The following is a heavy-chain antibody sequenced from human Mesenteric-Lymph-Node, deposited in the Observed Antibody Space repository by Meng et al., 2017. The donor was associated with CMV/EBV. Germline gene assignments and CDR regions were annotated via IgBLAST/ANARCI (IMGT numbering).Heavy chain of an antibody. D-gene: IGHD6-13*01. V-gene: IGHV3-23*03. Sequence: GGALRLSCAASGFTFSSYAMTWVRQAPGKGLEWVSVIYSGGSSTYYADSVKGRFTISRDNSKNTLYLQMNSLRAEDTAVYFCARGEDSSSWHGLSMDVWGQGTTVTVSS. J-gene: IGHJ6*02. CDR3: ARGEDSSSWHGLSMDV. CDR1: GFTFSSYA. CDR2: IYSGGSST.